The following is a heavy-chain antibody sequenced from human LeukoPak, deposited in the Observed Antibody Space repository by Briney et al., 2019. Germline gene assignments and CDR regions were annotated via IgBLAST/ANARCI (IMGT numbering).Heavy chain of an antibody. Sequence: PGGSLRLSCAASGLTFSNAWMSWVRQPRGKGLEWVSSIFPSGGEIHYADSVRGRFTISRDNSKSTLSLQMNSLRAEDTAIYYCVTYRQVMLPFEAWGQGTLVTVSS. CDR1: GLTFSNAW. J-gene: IGHJ5*02. CDR3: VTYRQVMLPFEA. CDR2: IFPSGGEI. V-gene: IGHV3-23*01. D-gene: IGHD5-18*01.